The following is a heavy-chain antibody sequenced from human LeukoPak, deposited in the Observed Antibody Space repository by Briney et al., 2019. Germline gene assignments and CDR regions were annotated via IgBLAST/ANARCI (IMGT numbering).Heavy chain of an antibody. J-gene: IGHJ4*02. Sequence: SVTLSLTCTVSGGSISSSSYYWGWIRQPPGKGLEWIGSIYYSGSTYYNPSLKSRVTISVDTSKNQFSLKLSSVTAADTAVYYCARGSGYSYGYPFDYWGQGTLVTVSS. D-gene: IGHD5-18*01. CDR2: IYYSGST. V-gene: IGHV4-39*07. CDR1: GGSISSSSYY. CDR3: ARGSGYSYGYPFDY.